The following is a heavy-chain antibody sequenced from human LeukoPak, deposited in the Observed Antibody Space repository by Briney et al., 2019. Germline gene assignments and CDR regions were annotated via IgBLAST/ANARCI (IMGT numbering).Heavy chain of an antibody. CDR2: IYTSGST. V-gene: IGHV4-61*02. Sequence: SETLSLTCTVSGGSISSGSYYWSWIRQPAGKGLEWIGRIYTSGSTNYNPSLKSRVTISVDTSKNQFSLKLSSVTAADTAVYYCARVGSGDYVDYWGQGTLVTVSS. J-gene: IGHJ4*02. CDR1: GGSISSGSYY. CDR3: ARVGSGDYVDY.